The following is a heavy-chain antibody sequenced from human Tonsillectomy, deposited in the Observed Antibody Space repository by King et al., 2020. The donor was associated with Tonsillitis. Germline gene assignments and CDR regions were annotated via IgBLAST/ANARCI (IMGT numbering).Heavy chain of an antibody. Sequence: QLQESGPGLVKPSETLSLTCTVSGGSISSYYWSWIRQPPGKGLEWIGYIYYSGSTNYNPSLKSRVTISVDTSKNQFSLKLSSVTAADTAVYYCARLEQGAFDIWGQGTMVTVSS. CDR1: GGSISSYY. CDR3: ARLEQGAFDI. D-gene: IGHD6-13*01. CDR2: IYYSGST. V-gene: IGHV4-59*01. J-gene: IGHJ3*02.